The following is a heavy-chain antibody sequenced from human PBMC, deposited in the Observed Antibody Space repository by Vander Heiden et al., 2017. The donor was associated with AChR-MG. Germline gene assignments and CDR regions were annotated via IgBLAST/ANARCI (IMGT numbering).Heavy chain of an antibody. CDR3: AKWGVTWGMCMDY. CDR1: GFTFSNYA. Sequence: EVQLLESGGGLVQPGGSLRLSCAASGFTFSNYAMSWVRQAPGKGLEWVSHITVKGESTAYADSVKGRFTISRDNSKNTLSLKMNSLRAEDTAVDYCAKWGVTWGMCMDYWG. CDR2: ITVKGEST. J-gene: IGHJ4*01. V-gene: IGHV3-23*01. D-gene: IGHD7-27*01.